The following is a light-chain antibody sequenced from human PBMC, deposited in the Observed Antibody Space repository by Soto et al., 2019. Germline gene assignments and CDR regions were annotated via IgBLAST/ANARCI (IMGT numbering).Light chain of an antibody. CDR3: QRVKSNPHT. Sequence: IQLTQSPAFLYASVGDRVTITCWSRQDIAHYLPGYQHKPGKAPKFLIYATSTFQSGVQSRFSGGGSGTEFTLTISRRQPEDFATYYCQRVKSNPHTFGVGTKV. CDR1: QDIAHY. J-gene: IGKJ4*01. V-gene: IGKV1-9*01. CDR2: ATS.